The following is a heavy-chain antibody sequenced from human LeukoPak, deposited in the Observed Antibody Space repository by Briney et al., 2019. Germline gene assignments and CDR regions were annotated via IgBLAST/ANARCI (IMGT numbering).Heavy chain of an antibody. V-gene: IGHV3-30*04. J-gene: IGHJ4*02. CDR1: GFTFSNYA. Sequence: GGSLRLSCAASGFTFSNYAMHWVRQAPGKGLEWVAVISYDGSNKYYADSVKGRFTISRDNSKNTLYLQMNSLGAEDTAVYYCARNSNDSPHFDSWGQGTLVTVSS. D-gene: IGHD3-16*01. CDR2: ISYDGSNK. CDR3: ARNSNDSPHFDS.